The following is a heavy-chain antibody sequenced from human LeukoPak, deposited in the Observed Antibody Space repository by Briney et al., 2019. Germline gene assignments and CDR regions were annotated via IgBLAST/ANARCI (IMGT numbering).Heavy chain of an antibody. Sequence: GGSLRLSCAASGFTVSSNEMSWVRQAPGKGLEWVSSISGGSTYYADSRKGRFTISRDNSKNTLYLQMNSLRAEDTAVYYCAKDLTVAGTPRYFLDWFDPWGQGTLVTVSS. CDR3: AKDLTVAGTPRYFLDWFDP. D-gene: IGHD6-19*01. V-gene: IGHV3-38-3*01. J-gene: IGHJ5*02. CDR1: GFTVSSNE. CDR2: ISGGST.